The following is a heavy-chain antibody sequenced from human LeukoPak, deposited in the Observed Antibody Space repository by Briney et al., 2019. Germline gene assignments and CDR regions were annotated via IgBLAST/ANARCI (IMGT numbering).Heavy chain of an antibody. CDR3: ARENSNVEQQPVPENRFDP. Sequence: GSSVKVSCKASGGTFSSYAISWVRQAPGQGLEWMGGIIPIFGTANYAQKFQGRVTITADESTSTAYMELSSLRSEDTAVYYCARENSNVEQQPVPENRFDPWGQGTLVTVSS. D-gene: IGHD6-13*01. V-gene: IGHV1-69*01. CDR1: GGTFSSYA. CDR2: IIPIFGTA. J-gene: IGHJ5*02.